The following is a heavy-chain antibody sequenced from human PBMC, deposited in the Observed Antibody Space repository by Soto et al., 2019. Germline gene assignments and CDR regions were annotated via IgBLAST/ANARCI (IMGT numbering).Heavy chain of an antibody. CDR3: ARRDYYYYMDV. J-gene: IGHJ6*03. CDR2: IYYSGST. Sequence: KSSETLSLTCTVSGGSISSSSYYWGWIRQPPGKGLEWIGSIYYSGSTYYNPSLKSRVTISVDTSKNQFSLKLSSVTAADTAVYYCARRDYYYYMDVWGKVTTVT. V-gene: IGHV4-39*01. CDR1: GGSISSSSYY.